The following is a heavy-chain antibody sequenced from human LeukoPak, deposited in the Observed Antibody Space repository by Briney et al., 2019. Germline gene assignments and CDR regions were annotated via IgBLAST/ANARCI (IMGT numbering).Heavy chain of an antibody. D-gene: IGHD2-2*01. Sequence: GGSLRLSCAASGFTFSSYSMNWVRQAPGKGLEWVSSISSSSSYIYYADSVKGRFTISRDNAKNSLYLQMNSLRAEDTAVYYCAGVRIVVVPAAMAHYMDVWGKGTTVTVSS. CDR2: ISSSSSYI. CDR1: GFTFSSYS. J-gene: IGHJ6*03. V-gene: IGHV3-21*01. CDR3: AGVRIVVVPAAMAHYMDV.